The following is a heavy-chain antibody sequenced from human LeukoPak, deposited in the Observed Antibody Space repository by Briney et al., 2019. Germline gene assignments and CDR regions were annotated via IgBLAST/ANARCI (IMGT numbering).Heavy chain of an antibody. J-gene: IGHJ4*02. CDR2: ISSSGSTI. Sequence: GGYLRLSCAASGFTFSDYYMSWIRQAPGKGLEWVSYISSSGSTIYYADSVKGRFTISRDNAKNSLYLQMNSLRAEDTAVYYCARDAEYYYGSGSYYAYWGQGTLVTVSS. CDR3: ARDAEYYYGSGSYYAY. CDR1: GFTFSDYY. D-gene: IGHD3-10*01. V-gene: IGHV3-11*01.